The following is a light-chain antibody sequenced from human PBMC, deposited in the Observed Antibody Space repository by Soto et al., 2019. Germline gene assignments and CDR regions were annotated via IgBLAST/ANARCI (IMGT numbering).Light chain of an antibody. CDR1: QSISSW. CDR3: QQYNSYSVA. Sequence: DIQMTQSPSTLSASLGDTVTITCRASQSISSWLAWYQQKPGKAPRLLIHSASTLKSGVAARFSGSGSGTEFTLTISSLQPEDFATYYCQQYNSYSVAFGQGTKVDI. CDR2: SAS. V-gene: IGKV1-5*03. J-gene: IGKJ1*01.